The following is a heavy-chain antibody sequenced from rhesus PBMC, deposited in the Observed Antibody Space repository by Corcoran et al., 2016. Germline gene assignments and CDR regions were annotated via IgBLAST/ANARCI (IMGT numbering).Heavy chain of an antibody. CDR3: ARGGGGSWNFDY. V-gene: IGHV4S7*01. CDR1: GGSISGYYL. D-gene: IGHD6-25*01. CDR2: IYGGSGST. J-gene: IGHJ4*01. Sequence: QVQLQESGPGVVKPSETLSLTCAVSGGSISGYYLWSWIRQPPGKGLEWIGYIYGGSGSTSYNPSLKSRVIISIATSKNQFSLKLSSVTAADTAVYYCARGGGGSWNFDYWGQGVLVTVSS.